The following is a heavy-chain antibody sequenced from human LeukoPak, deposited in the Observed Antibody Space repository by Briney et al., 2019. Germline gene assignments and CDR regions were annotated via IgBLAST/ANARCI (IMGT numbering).Heavy chain of an antibody. Sequence: PGGSLRLSCAASGSTFSAYWMTWVRQAPGKGLEWVANIKQDGSNVEYLDSVKGRFTISRDNAKNSLYLQMNSLRAEDTAVYYCARDKPKGSGAIDYWGQGTLVTVSS. CDR2: IKQDGSNV. V-gene: IGHV3-7*01. CDR1: GSTFSAYW. CDR3: ARDKPKGSGAIDY. J-gene: IGHJ4*02. D-gene: IGHD3-10*01.